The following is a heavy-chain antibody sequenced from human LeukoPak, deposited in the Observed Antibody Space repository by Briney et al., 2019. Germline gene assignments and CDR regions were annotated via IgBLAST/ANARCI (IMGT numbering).Heavy chain of an antibody. CDR3: AKASYYYDSSGYYFDY. V-gene: IGHV3-23*01. CDR2: ISGSGGST. J-gene: IGHJ4*02. Sequence: PGGSLRLSCAASGFTFSSYAMSWVRQAPGKGLEWVSAISGSGGSTYYADSVKGRFTISRDNSKNTLYLQMNSLRVEDTAVYYCAKASYYYDSSGYYFDYWGQGTLVTVSS. D-gene: IGHD3-22*01. CDR1: GFTFSSYA.